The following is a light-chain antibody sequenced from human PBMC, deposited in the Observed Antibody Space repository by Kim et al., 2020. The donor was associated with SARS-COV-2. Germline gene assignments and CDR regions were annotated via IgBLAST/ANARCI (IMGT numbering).Light chain of an antibody. Sequence: QRVTTSCTGSSSNIGAGYDGHWYQQLPGTAPKLLIYGNSNRPSGVPDRFSGSKSGTSASLAITGLQAEDEADYYCQSYDSSLSGWVFGGGTQLTVL. J-gene: IGLJ3*02. CDR1: SSNIGAGYD. CDR3: QSYDSSLSGWV. CDR2: GNS. V-gene: IGLV1-40*01.